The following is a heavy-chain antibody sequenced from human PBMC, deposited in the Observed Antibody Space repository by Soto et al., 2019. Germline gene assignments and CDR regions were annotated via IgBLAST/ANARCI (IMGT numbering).Heavy chain of an antibody. CDR2: IYYHGST. V-gene: IGHV4-39*01. J-gene: IGHJ5*02. D-gene: IGHD4-4*01. CDR3: ATTGFTAGNWFDP. CDR1: GGAISRDDYY. Sequence: QLQLQESGLGLMKPSETLALTCTVSGGAISRDDYYWGWIRQSPGKVLEWIGNIYYHGSTYYSPSIKSRATISTNQSTTQFSLRLTSTTAADPAVYSCATTGFTAGNWFDPWGQGTLVTVSS.